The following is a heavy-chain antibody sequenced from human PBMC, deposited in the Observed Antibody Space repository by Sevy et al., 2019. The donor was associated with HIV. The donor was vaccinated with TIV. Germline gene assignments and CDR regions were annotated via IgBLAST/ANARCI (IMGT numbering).Heavy chain of an antibody. CDR1: GGSVSSGSYY. CDR3: AKGVGGYYGSGEPFDP. D-gene: IGHD3-10*01. V-gene: IGHV4-61*01. J-gene: IGHJ5*02. CDR2: IYYSGST. Sequence: SETLSLTCTVSGGSVSSGSYYRSWIRQPPGKGLEWIGYIYYSGSTNYNPSLKSRVTISVDTSKNQFSLKLSSVTAADTAVYYCAKGVGGYYGSGEPFDPWGQGTLVTVSS.